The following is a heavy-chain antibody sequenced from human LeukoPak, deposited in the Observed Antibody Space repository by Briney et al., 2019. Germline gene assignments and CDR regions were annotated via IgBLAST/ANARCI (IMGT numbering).Heavy chain of an antibody. CDR3: ARNSDYDYFQH. Sequence: GGSLRLSCAASGFTFSSYEMSWGRQAPGKGLEGVAYISSSGSTIYYADPVKGRFTISRDNANNSLYRQMNSLRAEDTAVYYCARNSDYDYFQHWGQGTLVTASS. CDR2: ISSSGSTI. J-gene: IGHJ1*01. V-gene: IGHV3-48*03. CDR1: GFTFSSYE. D-gene: IGHD5-12*01.